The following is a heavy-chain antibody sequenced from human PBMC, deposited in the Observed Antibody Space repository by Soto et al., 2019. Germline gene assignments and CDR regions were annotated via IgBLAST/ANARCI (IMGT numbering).Heavy chain of an antibody. J-gene: IGHJ4*02. CDR2: ISGGGSST. V-gene: IGHV3-23*04. Sequence: EVQLVESGGGFVQPGESLRLSCAASGFTFSLSAMSWVRQAPGRGLEWVSSISGGGSSTDYAESVKGRFTISRDNSKNTVHLQMNSLRAEDPAVYYCAKGPEYDIWTGCDFWGQGALVTVSS. CDR3: AKGPEYDIWTGCDF. D-gene: IGHD3-9*01. CDR1: GFTFSLSA.